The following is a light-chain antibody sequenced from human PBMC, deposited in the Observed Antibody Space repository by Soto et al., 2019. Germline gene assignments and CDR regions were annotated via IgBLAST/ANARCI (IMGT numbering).Light chain of an antibody. V-gene: IGKV3D-20*02. CDR2: GAS. J-gene: IGKJ1*01. CDR1: QSVSSSY. CDR3: QQRSNWPRLT. Sequence: EIVLTQSLGTLSLSPGERATLSCSAIQSVSSSYLAWYQQKPGQAPRLLIYGASSRATGIPDRFSGSGSGTDFTLTISRLEPEDFAVYYCQQRSNWPRLTFGQGTKVDIK.